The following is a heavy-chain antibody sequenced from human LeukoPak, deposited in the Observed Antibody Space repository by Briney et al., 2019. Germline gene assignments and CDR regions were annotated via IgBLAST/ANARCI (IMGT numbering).Heavy chain of an antibody. Sequence: GGSLRLSCAASGFTVSSNYMSWVRQAPGKGLEWVSVIYSGGSTYYADSVKGRFTISRDNSKNTLYLQMNSLRAEDTAVYYCARVYCSSTSCYKDAFDIWGQGAMVTVSS. CDR2: IYSGGST. D-gene: IGHD2-2*02. CDR1: GFTVSSNY. V-gene: IGHV3-66*02. J-gene: IGHJ3*02. CDR3: ARVYCSSTSCYKDAFDI.